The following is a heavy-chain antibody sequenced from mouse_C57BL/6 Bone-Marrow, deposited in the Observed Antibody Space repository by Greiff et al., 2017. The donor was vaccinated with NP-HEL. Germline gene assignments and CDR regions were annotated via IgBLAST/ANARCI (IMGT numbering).Heavy chain of an antibody. V-gene: IGHV1-80*01. CDR1: GYAFSSYW. CDR2: IYPGDGDT. D-gene: IGHD2-1*01. Sequence: QVQLKQSGAELVKPGASVKISCKASGYAFSSYWMNWVKQRPGKGLEWIGQIYPGDGDTNYNGKFKGKATLTADKSSSTAYMQLSSLTSEDSAVYFCARGGYYGIHYYAMDYWGQGTSVTVSS. J-gene: IGHJ4*01. CDR3: ARGGYYGIHYYAMDY.